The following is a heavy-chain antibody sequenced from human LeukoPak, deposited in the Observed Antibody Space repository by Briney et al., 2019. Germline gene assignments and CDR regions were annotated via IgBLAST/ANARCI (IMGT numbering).Heavy chain of an antibody. CDR1: GGSISSGGYS. D-gene: IGHD7-27*01. CDR3: ARTVRLTGEPFDPTQIFDY. Sequence: SETLSLTCAVSGGSISSGGYSWSWIRQPPGKGLEWIGYIYHSGSTYYNPSLKSRVTISVDRSKNQFSLKLSSVTAADTAVYYCARTVRLTGEPFDPTQIFDYWGQGTLVTVSS. J-gene: IGHJ4*02. CDR2: IYHSGST. V-gene: IGHV4-30-2*01.